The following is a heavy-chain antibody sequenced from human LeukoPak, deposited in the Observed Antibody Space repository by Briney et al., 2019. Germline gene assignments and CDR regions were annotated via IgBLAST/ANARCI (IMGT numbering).Heavy chain of an antibody. D-gene: IGHD3-10*01. CDR2: IIPILGIA. Sequence: ASVKVSCKASGGTFSSYAISWVRQAPGQGLEWMGRIIPILGIANYAQKFQGRVTITADKSTSTAYMELSSLRSEDTAVYYCARDGYYGSGSSNDYWGQGTLVIVSS. CDR3: ARDGYYGSGSSNDY. V-gene: IGHV1-69*04. CDR1: GGTFSSYA. J-gene: IGHJ4*02.